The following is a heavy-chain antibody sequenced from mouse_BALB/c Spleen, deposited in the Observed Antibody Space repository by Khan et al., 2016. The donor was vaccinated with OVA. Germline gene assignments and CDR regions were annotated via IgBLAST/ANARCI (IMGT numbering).Heavy chain of an antibody. J-gene: IGHJ3*01. CDR1: GYTFTNYW. CDR2: INPSTDYT. CDR3: VNHGSSSSWFTY. D-gene: IGHD1-1*01. V-gene: IGHV1-7*01. Sequence: VQLQQPGAELAKPGASVKMSCKASGYTFTNYWMHWVKQRPGQGLEWIGYINPSTDYTEYNQKFKDKATLTADKSSSTAYMQLSSLTSEDSAVYYCVNHGSSSSWFTYWGQGTLVTVAA.